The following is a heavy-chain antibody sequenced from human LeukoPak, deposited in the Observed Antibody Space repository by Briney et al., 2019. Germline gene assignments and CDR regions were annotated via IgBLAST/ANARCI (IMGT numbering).Heavy chain of an antibody. Sequence: LRLSCAASGFTVSSNYMSWIRQPPGKGLEWIGYIYYSGSTYYNPSLKSRVTISVDTSKNQFSLKLSSVTAADTAVYYCAREEMTTVTFDYWGQGTLVTVSS. CDR1: GFTVSSNY. CDR2: IYYSGST. V-gene: IGHV4-30-4*08. J-gene: IGHJ4*02. CDR3: AREEMTTVTFDY. D-gene: IGHD4-11*01.